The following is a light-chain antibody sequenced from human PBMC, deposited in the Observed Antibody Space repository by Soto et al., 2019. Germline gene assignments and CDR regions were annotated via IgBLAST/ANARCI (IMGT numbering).Light chain of an antibody. CDR2: LGS. V-gene: IGKV2-28*01. CDR1: QSVLNSDGYNR. Sequence: MTQSPSTLSASVGDRVTITCRASQSVLNSDGYNRMDWYLQKPGRSPQLLIYLGSNRASGVPDRFSGSGSGTDFTPTISRVEAEDVGVYYCMQALQTPWTFGQGTKVEIK. J-gene: IGKJ1*01. CDR3: MQALQTPWT.